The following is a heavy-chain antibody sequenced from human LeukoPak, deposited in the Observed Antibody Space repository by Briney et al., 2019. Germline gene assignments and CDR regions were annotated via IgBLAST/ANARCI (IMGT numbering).Heavy chain of an antibody. CDR1: GGSFSGYY. Sequence: SETLSLTCAVYGGSFSGYYWSWIRQPPGKGLEWIGEINDSGSTNYNPSLKSRVTISVDTSKNQFSLKLSSVTAADTAVYYCAREDTAMPYYYYYGMDVWGQGTTVTVSS. CDR3: AREDTAMPYYYYYGMDV. CDR2: INDSGST. V-gene: IGHV4-34*01. J-gene: IGHJ6*02. D-gene: IGHD5-18*01.